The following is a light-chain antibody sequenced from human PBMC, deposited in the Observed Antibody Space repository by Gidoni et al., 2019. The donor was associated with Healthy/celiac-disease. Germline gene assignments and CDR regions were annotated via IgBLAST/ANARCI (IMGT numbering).Light chain of an antibody. Sequence: QSAQTQPPSASGSPGQSVTISCTGASSDVGGYNYVSWYQQHPGKAPKLMIYEVSKRPSGVPDRFSGSKSGNTASLTVSGLQAEDEADYYCSSYAGSNNVVFGGGTKLTVL. CDR1: SSDVGGYNY. V-gene: IGLV2-8*01. J-gene: IGLJ2*01. CDR2: EVS. CDR3: SSYAGSNNVV.